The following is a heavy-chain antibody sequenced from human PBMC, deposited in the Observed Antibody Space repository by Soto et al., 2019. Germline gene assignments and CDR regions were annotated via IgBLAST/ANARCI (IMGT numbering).Heavy chain of an antibody. CDR2: SNTYDADT. J-gene: IGHJ4*01. CDR1: GYTFTTYG. D-gene: IGHD2-2*01. CDR3: ARDYCTGTSCDGVDY. Sequence: QVQLVQSGAEVKKPGASVKVSCQASGYTFTTYGVSWVRQAPGQGLEWMGWSNTYDADTKYAQKFQCRVTVTTDTSTSTAYMELRSPISDDSAVYYCARDYCTGTSCDGVDYWGHGTLVTVSS. V-gene: IGHV1-18*01.